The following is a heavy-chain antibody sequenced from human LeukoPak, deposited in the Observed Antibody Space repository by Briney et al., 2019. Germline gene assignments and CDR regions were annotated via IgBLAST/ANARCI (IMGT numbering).Heavy chain of an antibody. CDR3: ARDLYCSSTSCYYFDY. Sequence: GGSLRLSCAASGFTFSSYWMSWVRQAPGKGLEWVANIKQDGSEKYYVDSVKGRFTISRDNAKNSLYLQMNSLRAEDTAVYHCARDLYCSSTSCYYFDYWGQGTLVTVSS. V-gene: IGHV3-7*01. CDR2: IKQDGSEK. CDR1: GFTFSSYW. D-gene: IGHD2-2*01. J-gene: IGHJ4*02.